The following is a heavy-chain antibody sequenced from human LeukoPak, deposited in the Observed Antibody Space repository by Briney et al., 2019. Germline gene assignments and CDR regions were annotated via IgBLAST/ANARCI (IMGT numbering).Heavy chain of an antibody. V-gene: IGHV1-69*04. CDR2: IIPIFGIA. CDR1: GGTFSSYA. Sequence: SVKVSCKASGGTFSSYAISWVRQAPGQGLEWMGRIIPIFGIANYAQKFQGRVTITADKSTSTAYMELSSLRSEDTAVYYCARDTDDSSGYYGNFDYWGLGTLVTVSS. J-gene: IGHJ4*02. D-gene: IGHD3-22*01. CDR3: ARDTDDSSGYYGNFDY.